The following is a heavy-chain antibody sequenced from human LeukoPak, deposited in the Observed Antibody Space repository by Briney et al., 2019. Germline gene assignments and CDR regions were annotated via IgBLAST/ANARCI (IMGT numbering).Heavy chain of an antibody. V-gene: IGHV4-34*01. D-gene: IGHD3-16*02. J-gene: IGHJ4*02. CDR2: INHSGST. Sequence: PSETLSLTCAVYGGSFSGYYWSWIRQPPGKGLEWIGEINHSGSTNYNPSLKSRVTISVDTSKNQFPLKLSSVTAADTAVYYCARGRGDYIWGSYRYYVSYYFDYWGQGTLVTVSS. CDR3: ARGRGDYIWGSYRYYVSYYFDY. CDR1: GGSFSGYY.